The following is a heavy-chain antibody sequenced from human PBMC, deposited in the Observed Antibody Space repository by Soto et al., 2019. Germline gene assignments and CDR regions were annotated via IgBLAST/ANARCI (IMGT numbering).Heavy chain of an antibody. D-gene: IGHD1-1*01. Sequence: SETLSLTCTVSGGSISSYYWSWIRQPPGKGLEWIGYIYYSGSTNYNPSLKSRVTISVDTSKNQFSLKLSSVTAADTAVYYCAREKGYAQDYYYGMGVWGQGTTVTVSS. J-gene: IGHJ6*02. CDR3: AREKGYAQDYYYGMGV. CDR1: GGSISSYY. CDR2: IYYSGST. V-gene: IGHV4-59*01.